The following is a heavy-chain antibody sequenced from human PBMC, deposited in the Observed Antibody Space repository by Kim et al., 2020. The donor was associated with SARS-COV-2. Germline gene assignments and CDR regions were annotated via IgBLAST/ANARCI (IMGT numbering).Heavy chain of an antibody. CDR3: AKVRARLLGYYYYGMDV. J-gene: IGHJ6*02. D-gene: IGHD2-8*02. CDR1: GFTFSSYA. V-gene: IGHV3-23*01. Sequence: GGSLRLSCAASGFTFSSYAMSWVRQAPGKGLEWVSAISGSGGSTYYADPVKGRFTIPRDNSKNTLYLQMNSLRAEDTAVYYCAKVRARLLGYYYYGMDVWGQGTTVTVSS. CDR2: ISGSGGST.